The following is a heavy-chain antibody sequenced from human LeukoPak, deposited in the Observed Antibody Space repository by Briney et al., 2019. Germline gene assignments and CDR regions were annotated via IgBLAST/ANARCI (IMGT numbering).Heavy chain of an antibody. CDR2: IYHSGST. Sequence: SETLSLTCTVSGGSISSGGYYWSWIRQPPGKGLEWIGYIYHSGSTYYNPSLKSRVTISVDRSKNQFSLKLSSVTAADTAVYYCAGIEYSSSPLAFDIWGQGTMVTVSS. CDR3: AGIEYSSSPLAFDI. D-gene: IGHD6-6*01. V-gene: IGHV4-30-2*01. CDR1: GGSISSGGYY. J-gene: IGHJ3*02.